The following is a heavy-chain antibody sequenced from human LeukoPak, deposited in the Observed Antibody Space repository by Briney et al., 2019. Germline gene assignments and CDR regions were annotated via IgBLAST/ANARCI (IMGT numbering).Heavy chain of an antibody. Sequence: GGSLRLSCAASGFTFSSYAMSWVRQAPGKGVEWVSAISGSGGSTYYADSVKGGFTISRDNSKNPLYLQMNSLRAEDTAIYYCAKWDTAMVTPGNWFDPWGQGTLVTVSS. V-gene: IGHV3-23*01. D-gene: IGHD5-18*01. CDR2: ISGSGGST. CDR1: GFTFSSYA. CDR3: AKWDTAMVTPGNWFDP. J-gene: IGHJ5*02.